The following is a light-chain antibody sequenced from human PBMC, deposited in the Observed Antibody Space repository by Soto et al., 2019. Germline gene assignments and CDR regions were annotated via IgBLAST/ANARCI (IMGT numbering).Light chain of an antibody. J-gene: IGLJ3*02. CDR2: EVS. Sequence: QSVLTQPASVSGSPGQSITISCIGTRSDVGGYNYVSWYQQHPGKAPKLMIYEVSNRPSGLSNRFSGSKSGNTASLTISGLQAEDEADYYCSSLTSSSTVVFGGGTKLTVL. CDR3: SSLTSSSTVV. V-gene: IGLV2-14*01. CDR1: RSDVGGYNY.